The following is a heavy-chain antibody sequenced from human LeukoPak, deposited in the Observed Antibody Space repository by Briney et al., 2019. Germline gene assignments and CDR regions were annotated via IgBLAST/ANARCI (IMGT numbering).Heavy chain of an antibody. CDR2: INHSGST. V-gene: IGHV4-34*01. J-gene: IGHJ5*02. Sequence: SETLSLTCAVYGGSFSGYYWSWIRQPPGKGLEWIGEINHSGSTNYNPSLKSRVTISVDTSKNQFSLKLSSVTAADTAVYYCARGVRKLMYYGSGSYYHTYNWFDPWGQGTLVTVSS. CDR3: ARGVRKLMYYGSGSYYHTYNWFDP. CDR1: GGSFSGYY. D-gene: IGHD3-10*01.